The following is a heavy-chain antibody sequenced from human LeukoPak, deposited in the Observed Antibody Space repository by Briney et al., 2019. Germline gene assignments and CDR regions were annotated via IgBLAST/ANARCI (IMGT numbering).Heavy chain of an antibody. J-gene: IGHJ6*02. D-gene: IGHD2-2*01. CDR3: ASRSWASN. Sequence: PGRSLRLSCAASGVTFSSYAMHWVRQAPGKGLEWVAVISYDGSNKYYADSVKGRFTISRDNSKNTLYLQMNSLRAEDTAVYYCASRSWASNWGQGTTVTVSS. V-gene: IGHV3-30*04. CDR1: GVTFSSYA. CDR2: ISYDGSNK.